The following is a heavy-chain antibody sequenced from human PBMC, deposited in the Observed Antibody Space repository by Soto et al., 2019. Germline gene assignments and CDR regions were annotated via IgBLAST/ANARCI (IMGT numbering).Heavy chain of an antibody. V-gene: IGHV1-69*13. CDR1: GGTSSSCG. D-gene: IGHD5-12*01. Sequence: SVKVSCKASGGTSSSCGIRWVRQAPGEGLEWMGGIIPVFGRPNYAQRFRGRLTITADESTNTSYMELIDLTSEDTAVYYCAREASGYDFWGQGTQVTVSS. J-gene: IGHJ1*01. CDR2: IIPVFGRP. CDR3: AREASGYDF.